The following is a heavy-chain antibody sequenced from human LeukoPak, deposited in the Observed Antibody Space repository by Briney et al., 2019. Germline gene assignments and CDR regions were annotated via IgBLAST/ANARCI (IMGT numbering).Heavy chain of an antibody. D-gene: IGHD6-13*01. CDR1: GCTFSSYA. CDR2: IIPIFGTA. CDR3: ARDSNIAAAGYMDV. Sequence: SVKVSCKASGCTFSSYAISWVRQAPGQGLEWMGGIIPIFGTANYAQKFQGRVTITTDESTSTAYMELSSLRSEDTAVYYCARDSNIAAAGYMDVWGKGTTVTVSS. J-gene: IGHJ6*03. V-gene: IGHV1-69*05.